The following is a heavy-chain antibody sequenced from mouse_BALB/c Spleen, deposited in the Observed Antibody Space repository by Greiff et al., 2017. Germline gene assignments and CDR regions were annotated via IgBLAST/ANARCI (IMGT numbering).Heavy chain of an antibody. D-gene: IGHD2-1*01. J-gene: IGHJ2*01. CDR3: ARTGIYGNYFDY. CDR1: GFNIKDTY. CDR2: IDPANGNT. V-gene: IGHV14-3*02. Sequence: EVQLQQSGAELVKPGASVKLSCTASGFNIKDTYMHWVKQRPEQGLEWIGRIDPANGNTKYDPKFQGKATITADTSSNTAYLQLSSLTSEDTAVYYCARTGIYGNYFDYWGQGTTLTVSS.